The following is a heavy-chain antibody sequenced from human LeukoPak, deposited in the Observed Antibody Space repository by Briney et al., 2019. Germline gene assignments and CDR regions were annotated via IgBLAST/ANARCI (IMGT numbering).Heavy chain of an antibody. Sequence: PGGSLRLSCAASGFIFSTYAMSWVRQAPGKGLEWVSAISGSGGSTYYADSVKGRFTISRDNSKNTLYLQMNSLRAEDTAVYYCARWLLLSRYFDYWGQGTLVTVSS. CDR1: GFIFSTYA. CDR3: ARWLLLSRYFDY. D-gene: IGHD3-22*01. V-gene: IGHV3-23*01. CDR2: ISGSGGST. J-gene: IGHJ4*02.